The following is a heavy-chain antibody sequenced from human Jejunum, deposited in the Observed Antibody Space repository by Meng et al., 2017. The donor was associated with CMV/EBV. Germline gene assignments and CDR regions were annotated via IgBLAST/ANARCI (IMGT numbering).Heavy chain of an antibody. J-gene: IGHJ4*02. CDR1: SGSISSYY. D-gene: IGHD2-2*01. V-gene: IGHV4-4*07. CDR3: AREKADCSSFGCSGGYYLDY. Sequence: GQLQESGPGLLKPSETLSLTCTVSSGSISSYYWSWIRQPAGKGLEWIGRIYTSGSTDFNPSLKSRVTMSLDTSKNQFSLKVTSVTAADAAVYYCAREKADCSSFGCSGGYYLDYWGQGTLVTVSS. CDR2: IYTSGST.